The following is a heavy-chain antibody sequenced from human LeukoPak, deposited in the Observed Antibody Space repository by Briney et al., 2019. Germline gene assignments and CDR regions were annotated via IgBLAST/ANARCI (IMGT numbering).Heavy chain of an antibody. CDR2: ISSSSSYI. V-gene: IGHV3-21*01. Sequence: PGGSLRLSCAASGFTFSSYSMNWVRQAPGKGLEWVSSISSSSSYIYSADSVKGRFTISRDNAKNSLYLQMNSLRAEDTAVYYCARPVVAATTPDTFDIWGQGTMVTVSS. CDR1: GFTFSSYS. D-gene: IGHD2-15*01. J-gene: IGHJ3*02. CDR3: ARPVVAATTPDTFDI.